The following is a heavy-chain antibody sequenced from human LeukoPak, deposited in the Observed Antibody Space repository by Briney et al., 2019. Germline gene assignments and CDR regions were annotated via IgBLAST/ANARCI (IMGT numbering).Heavy chain of an antibody. D-gene: IGHD2-15*01. CDR3: AREVVAATWYYYYYGMDV. CDR2: IWYDGSNK. V-gene: IGHV3-33*08. CDR1: EFTFSNYW. J-gene: IGHJ6*02. Sequence: GGSLRLSCAASEFTFSNYWMTWVRQAPGKGLEWVAVIWYDGSNKYYADSVKGRFTISRDNSKNTLYLQMNSLRAEDTAVYYCAREVVAATWYYYYYGMDVWGQGTTVTVSS.